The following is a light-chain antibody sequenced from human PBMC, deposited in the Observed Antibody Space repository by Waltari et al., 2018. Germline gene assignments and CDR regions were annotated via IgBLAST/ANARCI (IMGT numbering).Light chain of an antibody. CDR2: AAS. CDR3: QQYYSYPWT. CDR1: QVISGY. V-gene: IGKV1-8*01. Sequence: AIRMTQSPSSFSASTGDRVTITCRASQVISGYLAWYQQKPGKAPKLLIYAASNLQSGVPSRFSGSGSGTEFTLTISCLKSEDFATYYCQQYYSYPWTFGQGTKVEIK. J-gene: IGKJ1*01.